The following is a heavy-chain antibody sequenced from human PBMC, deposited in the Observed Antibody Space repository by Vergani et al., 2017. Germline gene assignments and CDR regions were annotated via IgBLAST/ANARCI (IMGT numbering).Heavy chain of an antibody. Sequence: QVQLVESAGGVVQPGGSLRLSCAGSGFPFSGYGMHWVRQAPGKGLEWVAMITYEGSNVEYADSVNGRFTVSRDNSKNTVYLEMNSLRAGDTAVYYCARRIVGVDVFYDAIDIWGQGTKVTVSS. J-gene: IGHJ3*02. CDR3: ARRIVGVDVFYDAIDI. D-gene: IGHD1-26*01. V-gene: IGHV3-30*03. CDR2: ITYEGSNV. CDR1: GFPFSGYG.